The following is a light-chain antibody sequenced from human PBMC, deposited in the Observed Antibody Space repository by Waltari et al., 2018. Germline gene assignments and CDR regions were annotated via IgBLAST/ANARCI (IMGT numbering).Light chain of an antibody. CDR2: ECS. V-gene: IGLV2-14*01. CDR1: DSDVGAYDF. CDR3: SSYTTSSAPGV. Sequence: QSALTQPASVSGSPGQSITISCSGTDSDVGAYDFVSWYQPHPGKAPHRKIYECSNRPPGILNRFSASKSGNTASVTISGLQAEDEADYYCSSYTTSSAPGVFGTGTRVTVL. J-gene: IGLJ1*01.